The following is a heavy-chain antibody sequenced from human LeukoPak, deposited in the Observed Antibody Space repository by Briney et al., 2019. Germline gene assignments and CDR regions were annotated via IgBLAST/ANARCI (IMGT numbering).Heavy chain of an antibody. CDR1: GCTFNNYT. J-gene: IGHJ5*02. CDR3: ARDIESYHPEYWFDP. CDR2: INTYGGST. Sequence: GGSLRLSCSASGCTFNNYTIHWGRQAQGKGLEYVSGINTYGGSTYYADSVKGRFTISRDNSKNTLYLQMNSLTAEDTALYYCARDIESYHPEYWFDPWGQGTLVTVSS. V-gene: IGHV3-64*04. D-gene: IGHD2-2*01.